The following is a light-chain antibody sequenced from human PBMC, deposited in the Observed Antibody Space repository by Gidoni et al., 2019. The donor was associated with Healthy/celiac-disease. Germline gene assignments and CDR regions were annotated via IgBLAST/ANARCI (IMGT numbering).Light chain of an antibody. Sequence: EIVLTPSPATLSLSPGERATLSCRASQSVSSYLAWYQQKPGQAPRLLIYDASNRATGIPARFSGSGSGTDFTITISSLEPEDFAVYYCQQRSTLYTFGQGTKLEIK. CDR1: QSVSSY. V-gene: IGKV3-11*01. CDR3: QQRSTLYT. CDR2: DAS. J-gene: IGKJ2*01.